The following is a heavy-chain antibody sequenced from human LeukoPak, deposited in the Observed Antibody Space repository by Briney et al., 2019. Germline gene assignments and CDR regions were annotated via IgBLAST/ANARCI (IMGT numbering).Heavy chain of an antibody. V-gene: IGHV1-46*01. CDR2: INPSGGST. CDR1: GYTFTSYY. CDR3: AGDVVGDGYILPENPPFDY. J-gene: IGHJ4*02. D-gene: IGHD5-24*01. Sequence: ASVKVSCKASGYTFTSYYMHWVRQAPGQGLEWMGIINPSGGSTSYAQKFQGRVTMTRDMSTSTVYMELSSLRSEDTAVYYCAGDVVGDGYILPENPPFDYWGQGTLVTVSS.